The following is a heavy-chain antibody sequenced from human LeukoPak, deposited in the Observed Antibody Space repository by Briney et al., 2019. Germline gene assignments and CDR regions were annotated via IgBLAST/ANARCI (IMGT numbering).Heavy chain of an antibody. CDR1: GFTFSSYW. CDR3: TRQRAYNLAD. V-gene: IGHV3-74*01. Sequence: GRSLRLSCAASGFTFSSYWMHWVRQAPGKGLVWVSRIKSDGSSTSYADSVKGRFTISRDNAKNTVCLQMNSLRAEDTAVYYCTRQRAYNLADWGQGTLVTVSS. CDR2: IKSDGSST. J-gene: IGHJ4*02. D-gene: IGHD1-1*01.